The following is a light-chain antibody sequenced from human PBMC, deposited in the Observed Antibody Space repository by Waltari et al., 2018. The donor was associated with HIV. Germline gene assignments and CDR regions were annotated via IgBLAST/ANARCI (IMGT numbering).Light chain of an antibody. V-gene: IGKV4-1*01. CDR2: WAS. J-gene: IGKJ3*01. CDR3: QQYYSTPLT. CDR1: QSVLYSSNNKNY. Sequence: DIVMTQSPDSLAVSLGERATINCKSSQSVLYSSNNKNYLAWYQQKPGQPPELLIYWASTRESGVPDRFSGSGSATDFTLTISSLQAEDVAVYYCQQYYSTPLTFGPGTKVDIK.